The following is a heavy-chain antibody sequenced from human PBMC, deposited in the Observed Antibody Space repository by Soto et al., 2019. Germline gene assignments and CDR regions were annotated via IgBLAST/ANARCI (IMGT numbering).Heavy chain of an antibody. CDR2: INSDGSST. Sequence: GGSLRLSCAASGFTFSSYWMHWVRQAPGKGLLWVSRINSDGSSTSYADSVKGRFTISRDNAKNTLYLQMNSLRAEDTAVYYCAREVSRDADAFDIWGQGTMVTVSS. CDR3: AREVSRDADAFDI. D-gene: IGHD3-3*02. J-gene: IGHJ3*02. CDR1: GFTFSSYW. V-gene: IGHV3-74*01.